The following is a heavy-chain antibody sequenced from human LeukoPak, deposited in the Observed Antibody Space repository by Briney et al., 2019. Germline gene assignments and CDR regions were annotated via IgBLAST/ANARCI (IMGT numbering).Heavy chain of an antibody. J-gene: IGHJ4*02. Sequence: ASVKVSCMASGYTFTGLNVHWVREAPGQGLGWVGRMNPNICGINYAQKFQSNVTMVRDRFIITAYIEQNRLRSENTAVYYGARGGFSSSWYSLTSWGQGTLVTVSS. CDR3: ARGGFSSSWYSLTS. CDR1: GYTFTGLN. D-gene: IGHD6-13*01. CDR2: MNPNICGI. V-gene: IGHV1-2*02.